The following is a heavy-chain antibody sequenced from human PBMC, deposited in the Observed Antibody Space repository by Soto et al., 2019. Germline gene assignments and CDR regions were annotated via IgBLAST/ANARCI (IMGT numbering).Heavy chain of an antibody. D-gene: IGHD3-9*01. V-gene: IGHV5-51*01. J-gene: IGHJ4*02. CDR1: GYVFPSFW. Sequence: VESLKISCKTSGYVFPSFWIAWVRQVPGKGLEWMGSIYPDDSDARYSPSFRGQVTISAATSVNTVYLQWTSLRASDSAIYYCARAPSLSGYYNPFDHWGQGTQVTVSS. CDR3: ARAPSLSGYYNPFDH. CDR2: IYPDDSDA.